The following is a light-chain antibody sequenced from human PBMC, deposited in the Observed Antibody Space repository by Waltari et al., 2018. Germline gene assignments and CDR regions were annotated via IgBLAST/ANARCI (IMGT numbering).Light chain of an antibody. Sequence: EVVFTQSPATLSSSPGERATLSCRASQSVTSYLAGYQQKPGQPPRLLIYDASDRATGIPARFSGSGSGTDFTLTISSLEPEDFAVYYCQQRGNWPNLTFGGGTKVEI. CDR2: DAS. J-gene: IGKJ4*01. CDR1: QSVTSY. V-gene: IGKV3-11*01. CDR3: QQRGNWPNLT.